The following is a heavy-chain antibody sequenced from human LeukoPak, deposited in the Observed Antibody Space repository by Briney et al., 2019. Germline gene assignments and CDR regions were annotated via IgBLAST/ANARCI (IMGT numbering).Heavy chain of an antibody. D-gene: IGHD5-18*01. Sequence: SVKVSCKASGGTFSSYTISWVRQAPGQGLEWMGRIIPILGIANYAQEFQGRVTITADKSTSTAYMELSSLRSEDTAVYYCARGVIQLWLAPYYYYMDVWGKGTTVTVSS. CDR2: IIPILGIA. CDR1: GGTFSSYT. J-gene: IGHJ6*03. CDR3: ARGVIQLWLAPYYYYMDV. V-gene: IGHV1-69*02.